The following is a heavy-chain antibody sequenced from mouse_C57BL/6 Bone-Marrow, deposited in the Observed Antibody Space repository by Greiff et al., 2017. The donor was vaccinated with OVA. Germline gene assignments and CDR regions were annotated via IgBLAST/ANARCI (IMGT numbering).Heavy chain of an antibody. D-gene: IGHD1-1*01. J-gene: IGHJ1*03. CDR2: IDPENGDT. CDR1: GFNIKDDY. CDR3: TGVVAFYWYFDV. V-gene: IGHV14-4*01. Sequence: VQLKESGAELVRPGASVKLSCTASGFNIKDDYMHWVKQRPEQGLAWIGWIDPENGDTEYASKFQGKATITADTSSNTAYLQLSSLTSEDTAVYYCTGVVAFYWYFDVWGTGTTVTVSS.